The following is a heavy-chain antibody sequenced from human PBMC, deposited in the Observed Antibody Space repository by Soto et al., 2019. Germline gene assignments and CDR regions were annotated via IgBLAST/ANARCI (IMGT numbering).Heavy chain of an antibody. Sequence: GGSLRLSCAASGFTFDDFAMHWVRQHPGKGLEWVSGVNWSGGSTAYSESVKGRFTISRDSAKNSLFLEMNSLRAEDTALYYCVKAHDQPLVEGGTFDMWGHGTMVTVSS. CDR3: VKAHDQPLVEGGTFDM. CDR1: GFTFDDFA. CDR2: VNWSGGST. D-gene: IGHD2-15*01. J-gene: IGHJ3*02. V-gene: IGHV3-9*01.